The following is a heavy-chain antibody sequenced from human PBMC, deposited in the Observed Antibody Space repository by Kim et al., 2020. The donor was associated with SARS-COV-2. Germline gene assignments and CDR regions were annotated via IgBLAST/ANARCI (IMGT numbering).Heavy chain of an antibody. V-gene: IGHV1-3*04. D-gene: IGHD4-17*01. CDR1: GYRFRSYP. J-gene: IGHJ4*02. Sequence: ASVKVSCKASGYRFRSYPMHWVRQAPGQRLEWVGYIDTGTGDTGYSQTFQGRVTITEDTSATTAYMDLSGLRSDDTAVYFCARGFSGDSQYFDYWGQGTLLTVSS. CDR2: IDTGTGDT. CDR3: ARGFSGDSQYFDY.